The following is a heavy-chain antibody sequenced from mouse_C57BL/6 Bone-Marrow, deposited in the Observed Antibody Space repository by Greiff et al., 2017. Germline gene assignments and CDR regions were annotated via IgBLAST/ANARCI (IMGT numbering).Heavy chain of an antibody. CDR2: IDPNSGGT. V-gene: IGHV1-72*01. CDR1: GYTFTSYW. J-gene: IGHJ4*01. D-gene: IGHD2-12*01. CDR3: ARPLRRGGYYAMDY. Sequence: VKLQQPGAELVKPGASVKLSCKASGYTFTSYWMHWVKQRPGRGLEGIGRIDPNSGGTKYNEKFKSKATLTVDKPSSTAYMQLSSLTSEDSAVYYCARPLRRGGYYAMDYWGQGTSVTVSS.